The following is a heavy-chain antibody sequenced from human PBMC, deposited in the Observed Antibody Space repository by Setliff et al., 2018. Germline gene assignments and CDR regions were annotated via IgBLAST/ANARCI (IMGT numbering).Heavy chain of an antibody. Sequence: LSLTCTVSGDSMGSAKYYWSWIRQSAGKGPECIGRIYTDGSTKYNPSLNSRVTLPIDTSKNQFSLRLSSVTAADTAVYFCARVTGFLYMDVWGKGTTVTVSS. V-gene: IGHV4-61*02. CDR2: IYTDGST. CDR1: GDSMGSAKYY. J-gene: IGHJ6*03. D-gene: IGHD3-3*01. CDR3: ARVTGFLYMDV.